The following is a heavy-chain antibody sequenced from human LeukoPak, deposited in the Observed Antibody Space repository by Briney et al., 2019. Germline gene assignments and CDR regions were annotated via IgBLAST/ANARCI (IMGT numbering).Heavy chain of an antibody. Sequence: PGGSLRLSCAVSGFTFRSYAMSWVRQAPGKGLECVSGISGSGGSTHYADSVKGRFTISRDTSKNTLYLQMNSLRAEDTAVYYCARDLMPSRKRPSNYGSGSPFYGMDVWGQGTTVTVSS. CDR1: GFTFRSYA. D-gene: IGHD3-10*01. J-gene: IGHJ6*02. CDR2: ISGSGGST. CDR3: ARDLMPSRKRPSNYGSGSPFYGMDV. V-gene: IGHV3-23*01.